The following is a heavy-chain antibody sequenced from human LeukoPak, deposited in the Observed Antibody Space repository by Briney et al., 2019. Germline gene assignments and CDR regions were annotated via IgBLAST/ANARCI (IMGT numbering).Heavy chain of an antibody. V-gene: IGHV3-66*01. CDR1: GFTFSSYW. D-gene: IGHD4-17*01. J-gene: IGHJ4*02. CDR2: IYSGGST. Sequence: GGSLRLSCAASGFTFSSYWMSWVRQAPGKGLEWVSVIYSGGSTYYADSVKGRFTISRDNSKNTLYLQMNSLRAEDTAVYYCARDYIGDFNYFDYWGQGTLVTVSS. CDR3: ARDYIGDFNYFDY.